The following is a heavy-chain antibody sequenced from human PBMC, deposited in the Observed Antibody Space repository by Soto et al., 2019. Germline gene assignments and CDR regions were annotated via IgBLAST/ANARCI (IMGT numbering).Heavy chain of an antibody. J-gene: IGHJ6*02. D-gene: IGHD6-19*01. CDR2: INAGNGNT. CDR3: AREPRGWYSLKPHRYGMDV. Sequence: ASVKVSCKASGYTFTSYAMHWVRQAPGQRLEWMGWINAGNGNTKYSQKFQGRVTITRDTSASTAYMELSRLRSDDTAVYYCAREPRGWYSLKPHRYGMDVWGQGTTVTVSS. V-gene: IGHV1-3*01. CDR1: GYTFTSYA.